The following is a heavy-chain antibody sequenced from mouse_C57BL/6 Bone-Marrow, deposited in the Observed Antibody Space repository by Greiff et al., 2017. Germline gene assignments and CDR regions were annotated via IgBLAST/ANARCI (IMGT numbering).Heavy chain of an antibody. D-gene: IGHD1-1*01. CDR1: GYTFTSYD. CDR2: IYPRGGST. V-gene: IGHV1-85*01. CDR3: ASRYTLY. Sequence: QVQLQQSGPELVKPGASVTLSCKASGYTFTSYDINWVKQRPGQGLEWIGGIYPRGGSTKYNEKLTGKATLTVAPSSSTTYMQRDSQTSEYSAVYICASRYTLYWGQGTPLTVSS. J-gene: IGHJ2*01.